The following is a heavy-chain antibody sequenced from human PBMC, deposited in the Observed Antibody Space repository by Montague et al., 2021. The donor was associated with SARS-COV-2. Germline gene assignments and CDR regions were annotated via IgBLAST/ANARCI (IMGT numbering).Heavy chain of an antibody. Sequence: SETLSLTCTVSGDSISSSSYYWGWIRQPPGKGLEWIGSINNRGNTYNNPSLRSRVSISVDTSKNQFSLNVRSVTAAATGLFYRVRVTHPRSAGPYYMDVWGKGTTVTV. V-gene: IGHV4-39*01. CDR3: VRVTHPRSAGPYYMDV. J-gene: IGHJ6*03. CDR2: INNRGNT. CDR1: GDSISSSSYY. D-gene: IGHD4-11*01.